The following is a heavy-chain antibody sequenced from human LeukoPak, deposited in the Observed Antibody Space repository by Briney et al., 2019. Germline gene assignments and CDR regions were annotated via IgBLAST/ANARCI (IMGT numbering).Heavy chain of an antibody. CDR1: GYSFTSYR. CDR3: ARVRFFLTDAFDI. D-gene: IGHD3-3*01. J-gene: IGHJ3*02. V-gene: IGHV5-51*01. CDR2: IYPGDSDT. Sequence: GESLKISCKGSGYSFTSYRIGWVRQMPGKGLEWMGIIYPGDSDTRYSPSFQGQVTISADKSISTAYLQWSSLKASDTAMYYCARVRFFLTDAFDIWGQGTMVTVSS.